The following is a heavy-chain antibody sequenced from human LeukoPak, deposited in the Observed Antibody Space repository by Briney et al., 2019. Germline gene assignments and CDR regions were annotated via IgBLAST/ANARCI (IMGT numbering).Heavy chain of an antibody. CDR2: INPNSGGT. CDR3: ARERLVGATRDDAFDI. CDR1: GYTFTGYY. Sequence: ASVKVSCKASGYTFTGYYMHWVRQAPGQGLEWMGWINPNSGGTNYAQKFQGRVTMTRDTSISTAYMELSRLRSDDTAVYYCARERLVGATRDDAFDIWGQGTMVTVSS. J-gene: IGHJ3*02. V-gene: IGHV1-2*02. D-gene: IGHD1-26*01.